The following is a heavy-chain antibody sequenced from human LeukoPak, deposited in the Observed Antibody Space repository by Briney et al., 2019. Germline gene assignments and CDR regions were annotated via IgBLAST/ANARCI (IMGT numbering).Heavy chain of an antibody. V-gene: IGHV4-34*01. CDR2: INHSGST. CDR1: GGSFSGYY. CDR3: AREYYCGSGSLDY. D-gene: IGHD3-10*01. J-gene: IGHJ4*02. Sequence: SETLSLTCAVYGGSFSGYYWSWIRQPPGKGLEWIGEINHSGSTNYNPSLKSRVTISVDTSKNQFSLKLSSVTAADAAVYYCAREYYCGSGSLDYWGQGTLVTVSS.